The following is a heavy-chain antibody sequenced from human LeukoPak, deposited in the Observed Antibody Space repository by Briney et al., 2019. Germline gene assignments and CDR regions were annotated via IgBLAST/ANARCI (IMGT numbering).Heavy chain of an antibody. Sequence: PGGSLRLSCAASGFTFDDYAMHWVRQAPGKGLGWVSLISWDGGSTYYADSVKGRFTISRDNSKNSLYLQMNSLRAEDTALYYCAKDVSRGSSSWYYFDYWGQGTLVTVSS. CDR3: AKDVSRGSSSWYYFDY. J-gene: IGHJ4*02. V-gene: IGHV3-43D*03. CDR1: GFTFDDYA. CDR2: ISWDGGST. D-gene: IGHD6-13*01.